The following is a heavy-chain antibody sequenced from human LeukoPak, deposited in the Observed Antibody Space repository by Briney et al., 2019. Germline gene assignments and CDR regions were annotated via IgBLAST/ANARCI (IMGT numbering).Heavy chain of an antibody. CDR3: ARDRYYYDSSGYYSLDY. D-gene: IGHD3-22*01. Sequence: PSETLSLTCTVSGGSISSYYWSWIRQPPGKGLEWIGRIHTSGSTNYNPSLKSRVTMSVDTSKNQFSLKLSSVTVADTAVYYCARDRYYYDSSGYYSLDYWGQGTLVTVSS. J-gene: IGHJ4*02. V-gene: IGHV4-4*07. CDR1: GGSISSYY. CDR2: IHTSGST.